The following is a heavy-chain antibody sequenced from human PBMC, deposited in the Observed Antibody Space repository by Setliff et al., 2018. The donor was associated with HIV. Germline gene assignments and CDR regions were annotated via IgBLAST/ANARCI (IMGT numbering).Heavy chain of an antibody. V-gene: IGHV4-61*09. CDR1: GGSISSGSYC. Sequence: PSETLSLTCTVSGGSISSGSYCWSWIRQPAGKGLEWIGHIHTSGSTKYNPSLKSRVTISADTSKNQFSLNLSSVTAAETAVYYCARVGYHGSGRYSFDYWGQGTLVTVSS. J-gene: IGHJ4*02. CDR3: ARVGYHGSGRYSFDY. D-gene: IGHD3-10*01. CDR2: IHTSGST.